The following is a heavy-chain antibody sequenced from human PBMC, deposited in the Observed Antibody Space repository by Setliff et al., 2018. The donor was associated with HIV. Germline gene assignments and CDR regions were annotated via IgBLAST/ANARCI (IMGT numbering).Heavy chain of an antibody. D-gene: IGHD6-13*01. J-gene: IGHJ4*02. Sequence: SETLSLTCAVPGYSISSGYYWGWIRQPPGKGLEWIGSIYHSGSTYYNPSLKSRVTISVDTSKNQFSLKLSSVTAADTAVYYCARAAIAAAGPGDYWGQGTLVTVSS. CDR2: IYHSGST. V-gene: IGHV4-38-2*01. CDR1: GYSISSGYY. CDR3: ARAAIAAAGPGDY.